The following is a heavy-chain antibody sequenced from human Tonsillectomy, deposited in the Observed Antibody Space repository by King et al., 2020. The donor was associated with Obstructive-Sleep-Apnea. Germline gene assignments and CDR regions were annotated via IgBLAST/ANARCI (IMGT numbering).Heavy chain of an antibody. J-gene: IGHJ4*02. V-gene: IGHV3-9*01. CDR1: GFTFDDYG. CDR2: ISWNSGSI. CDR3: VKSYSSGWYVPFDY. D-gene: IGHD6-19*01. Sequence: DVQLVESGGGLVQPGRSLRLSCAASGFTFDDYGMHWVRQVPGKGLEWVSGISWNSGSIGYADSVKGRFTISRDNAKNSLYLQMNSLRVEDTALHYCVKSYSSGWYVPFDYWGQGTLVTVTS.